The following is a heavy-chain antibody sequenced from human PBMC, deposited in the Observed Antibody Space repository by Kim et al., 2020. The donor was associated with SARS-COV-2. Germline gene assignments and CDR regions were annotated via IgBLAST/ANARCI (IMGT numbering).Heavy chain of an antibody. Sequence: GGSLRLSCTASGFAIGGYWMAWLRQFPGKGLEWVANIKSDGSLKFYVDSVEGRFTVSRDNVKNSVYLQMDGLRPEDTAVYYCARDDGFRSIDHWGQGILV. CDR1: GFAIGGYW. CDR3: ARDDGFRSIDH. D-gene: IGHD6-25*01. V-gene: IGHV3-7*01. CDR2: IKSDGSLK. J-gene: IGHJ4*02.